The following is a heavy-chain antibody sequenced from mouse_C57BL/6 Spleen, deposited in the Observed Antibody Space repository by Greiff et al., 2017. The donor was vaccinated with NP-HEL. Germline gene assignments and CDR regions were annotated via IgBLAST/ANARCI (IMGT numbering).Heavy chain of an antibody. Sequence: EVQLQQSGPGLVKPSQSLSLTCSVTGYSITSGYYWNWIRQFPGNKLEWMGYISYDGSNNYNPSLKNRISITRDTSKNQFFLKLNSVTTEDTATYYCARDDGQGTWFAYWGQGTLVTVSA. CDR2: ISYDGSN. V-gene: IGHV3-6*01. CDR1: GYSITSGYY. J-gene: IGHJ3*01. D-gene: IGHD2-3*01. CDR3: ARDDGQGTWFAY.